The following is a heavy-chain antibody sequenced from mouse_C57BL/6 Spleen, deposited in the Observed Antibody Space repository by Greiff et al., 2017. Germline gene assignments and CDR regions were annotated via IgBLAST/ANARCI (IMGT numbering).Heavy chain of an antibody. V-gene: IGHV1-80*01. J-gene: IGHJ3*01. CDR2: IYPGDGDT. CDR1: GYAFSSYW. CDR3: ARKEYDSSGCGFAY. Sequence: QVQLQQSGAELVKPGASVKISCKASGYAFSSYWMNWVKQRPGKGLEWIGQIYPGDGDTNYNGKFKGKATLTADKSSSTAYMQLSSLTSEDSAVYFCARKEYDSSGCGFAYWGQGTLVTVSA. D-gene: IGHD3-2*02.